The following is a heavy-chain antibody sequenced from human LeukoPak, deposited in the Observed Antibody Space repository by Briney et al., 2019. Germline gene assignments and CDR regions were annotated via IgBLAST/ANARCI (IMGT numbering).Heavy chain of an antibody. CDR3: ARDDYGGHYFDY. D-gene: IGHD4-23*01. CDR2: IWYDGSNK. Sequence: PGGSLRLSCAASGFTFDDYAMHWVRQAPGKGLEWVAVIWYDGSNKYYADSVKGRFTISRDNSKNTLYLQMNSLRAEDTAVYYCARDDYGGHYFDYWGQGTLVTVSS. V-gene: IGHV3-33*08. J-gene: IGHJ4*02. CDR1: GFTFDDYA.